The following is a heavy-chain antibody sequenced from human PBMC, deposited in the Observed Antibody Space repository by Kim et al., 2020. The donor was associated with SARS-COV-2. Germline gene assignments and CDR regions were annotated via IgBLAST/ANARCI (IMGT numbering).Heavy chain of an antibody. V-gene: IGHV4-39*01. CDR2: IYYSGST. CDR3: ATYPPQLELQRYYGMDV. Sequence: SETLSLTCTVSGGSISSSSYYWGWIRQPPGKGLEWIGSIYYSGSTYYNPSLKSRVTISVDTSKNQFSLKLSSVTAADTAVYYCATYPPQLELQRYYGMDVWGQGTTVTVSS. J-gene: IGHJ6*02. CDR1: GGSISSSSYY. D-gene: IGHD1-7*01.